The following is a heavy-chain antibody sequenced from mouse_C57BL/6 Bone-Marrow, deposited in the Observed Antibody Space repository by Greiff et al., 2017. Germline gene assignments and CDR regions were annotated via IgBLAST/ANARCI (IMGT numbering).Heavy chain of an antibody. V-gene: IGHV5-6*02. CDR3: ERRAAVGADYAMDY. D-gene: IGHD1-1*01. CDR1: GFTFSSYG. J-gene: IGHJ4*01. CDR2: ISSGGSYT. Sequence: EVKLVESGGDLVKPGGSLKLSCAASGFTFSSYGMSWVRQTPDKRLEWVATISSGGSYTYYPDSVKGRFTISRDNAKNTLYLQMSSLKSEDTAMYDCERRAAVGADYAMDYWGQGTSVTVSS.